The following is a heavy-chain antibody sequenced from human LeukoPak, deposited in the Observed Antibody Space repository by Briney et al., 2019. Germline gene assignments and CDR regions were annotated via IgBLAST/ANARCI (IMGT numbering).Heavy chain of an antibody. J-gene: IGHJ4*02. CDR1: GITLSNYG. Sequence: GGSLRLSCAVAGITLSNYGMSWVRQAPGKGLEWVSAVSGSGVNTYYADSVKGRFTISRDNSKNTLYLQMNSLRAEDTALYYCARPPYDSSAGAPNFDSWGQGTLVTVSS. CDR3: ARPPYDSSAGAPNFDS. D-gene: IGHD3-22*01. CDR2: VSGSGVNT. V-gene: IGHV3-23*01.